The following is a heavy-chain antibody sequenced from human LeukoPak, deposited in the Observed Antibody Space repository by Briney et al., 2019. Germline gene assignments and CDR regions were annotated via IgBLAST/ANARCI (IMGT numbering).Heavy chain of an antibody. D-gene: IGHD2-2*01. V-gene: IGHV3-9*01. CDR1: GFTFDDYA. CDR3: AKDEGSTGRGAFDI. CDR2: ISWNSGSI. J-gene: IGHJ3*02. Sequence: GGSLRLSCAASGFTFDDYAMHWVRQAPGKGLEWVSGISWNSGSIGYADSVKGRFTISRDNAKNSLYLQMNSLRAEDTALYYCAKDEGSTGRGAFDIWGQGTMVTVSS.